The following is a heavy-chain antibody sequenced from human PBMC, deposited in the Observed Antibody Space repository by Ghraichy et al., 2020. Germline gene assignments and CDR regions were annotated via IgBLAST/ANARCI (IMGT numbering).Heavy chain of an antibody. Sequence: SQTLSLTCTVSGGSISTYYWSWIRQPPGKGLEWIGYVYYSGSTNYNPSLKSRVTMSVDTSKNQFSLKLNSVSAADTAMYYCARSSGTLYEVDFQLWGQGTLVTVSS. CDR2: VYYSGST. V-gene: IGHV4-59*01. CDR1: GGSISTYY. D-gene: IGHD6-19*01. J-gene: IGHJ1*01. CDR3: ARSSGTLYEVDFQL.